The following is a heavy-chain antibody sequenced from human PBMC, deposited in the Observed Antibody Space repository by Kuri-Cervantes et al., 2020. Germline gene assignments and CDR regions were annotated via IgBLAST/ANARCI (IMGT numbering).Heavy chain of an antibody. J-gene: IGHJ3*02. Sequence: SVKVSCKASGGTFSSYAISWVRQAPGQGLEWMGGIIPIFGTANYAQKVQGRVTMTTDKATSTAYMELRSLRSDDTAMYYCAREYYYDARGYPHTDGFDNWGQGTMVTVSS. V-gene: IGHV1-69*05. CDR2: IIPIFGTA. D-gene: IGHD3-22*01. CDR1: GGTFSSYA. CDR3: AREYYYDARGYPHTDGFDN.